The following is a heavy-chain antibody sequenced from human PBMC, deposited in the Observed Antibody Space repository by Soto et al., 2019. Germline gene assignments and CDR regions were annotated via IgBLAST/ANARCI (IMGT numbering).Heavy chain of an antibody. CDR3: ARDVRVGGNVDASES. CDR1: GYSFSSFG. D-gene: IGHD1-26*01. Sequence: QGQLVQSGPEVKKPGASVKVSCKTSGYSFSSFGISWLRRAPGQGPEWMGWISFYNGKTNFAQKFQDRITLTTDTSTTTANRERRSRTSDNTVMYFCARDVRVGGNVDASESWSQGTMVTVSS. V-gene: IGHV1-18*01. CDR2: ISFYNGKT. J-gene: IGHJ3*01.